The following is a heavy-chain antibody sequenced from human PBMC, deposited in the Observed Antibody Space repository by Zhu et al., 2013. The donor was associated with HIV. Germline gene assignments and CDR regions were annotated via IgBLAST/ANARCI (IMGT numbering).Heavy chain of an antibody. CDR3: ALRAGYDFWSGYYDYYYGMDV. V-gene: IGHV1-69*01. Sequence: QVQLVQSGAEVKKPGSSVKVSCKASGGTFSSYAISWVRQAPGQGLEWMGGIIPIFGTANYAQKFQGRVTITADESTSTAYMELSSLRSEDTAVYYCALRAGYDFWSGYYDYYYGMDVWGQGTTVTVSS. J-gene: IGHJ6*02. D-gene: IGHD3-3*01. CDR1: GGTFSSYA. CDR2: IIPIFGTA.